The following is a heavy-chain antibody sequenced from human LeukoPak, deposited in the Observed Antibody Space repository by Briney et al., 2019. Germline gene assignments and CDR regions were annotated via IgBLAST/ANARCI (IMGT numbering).Heavy chain of an antibody. CDR1: GYTFTSYG. CDR2: ISAYNGNT. J-gene: IGHJ5*02. Sequence: GASVKVSCKASGYTFTSYGISWVRQAPGQRLEWMGWISAYNGNTNYAQKLQGRVTMTTGTSTSTAYMELRSLRSDDTAVYYCARFSPQRGESLEFDPWGQGTLVTVSS. CDR3: ARFSPQRGESLEFDP. V-gene: IGHV1-18*01. D-gene: IGHD3-10*01.